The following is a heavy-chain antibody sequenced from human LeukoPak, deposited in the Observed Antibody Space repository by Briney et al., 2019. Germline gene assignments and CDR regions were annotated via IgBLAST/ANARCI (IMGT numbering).Heavy chain of an antibody. V-gene: IGHV3-30-3*01. CDR2: TSSDLNVK. Sequence: GGSLRLSCAASGFTFRNYVIHWVRQAPGKGLEWVAVTSSDLNVKLYADSVKGRFTISRDNAKNSLYLQMNSLRAEDTAMYYCARARGVYCSGGSCYSGPYFDYWGQGTLVTVSS. CDR3: ARARGVYCSGGSCYSGPYFDY. CDR1: GFTFRNYV. J-gene: IGHJ4*02. D-gene: IGHD2-15*01.